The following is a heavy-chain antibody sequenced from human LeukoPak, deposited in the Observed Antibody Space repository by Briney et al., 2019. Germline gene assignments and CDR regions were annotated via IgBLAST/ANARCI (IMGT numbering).Heavy chain of an antibody. Sequence: GGSLRLSCAASGFTFSSYAMHWVRQAPGKGLEWEAVISYDGSNKYYADSVKGRFTISRDNSKNTLYLQMNSLRAEDTAVYYCAREELIDYYGMDVWGKGTTVTVSS. CDR3: AREELIDYYGMDV. V-gene: IGHV3-30*04. J-gene: IGHJ6*04. CDR1: GFTFSSYA. D-gene: IGHD1-7*01. CDR2: ISYDGSNK.